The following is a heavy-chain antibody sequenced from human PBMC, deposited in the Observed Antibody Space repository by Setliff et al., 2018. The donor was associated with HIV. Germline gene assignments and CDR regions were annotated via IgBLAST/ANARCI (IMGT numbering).Heavy chain of an antibody. CDR2: IYQSGSI. CDR3: ARPRRVRSRAWYWFDI. V-gene: IGHV4-38-2*01. J-gene: IGHJ5*02. D-gene: IGHD6-19*01. CDR1: GYSINSGFS. Sequence: SETLSLTCAASGYSINSGFSRAWIRQPPGQGPQWIGSIYQSGSIHYNPSLQSRVTISVDSSKNQFSLNLFSVTAADTAVYYCARPRRVRSRAWYWFDIWGQGTLVTVSS.